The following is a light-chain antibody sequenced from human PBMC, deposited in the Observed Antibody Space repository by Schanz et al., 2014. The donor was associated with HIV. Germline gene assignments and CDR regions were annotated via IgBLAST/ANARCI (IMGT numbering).Light chain of an antibody. CDR2: GAS. J-gene: IGKJ2*01. V-gene: IGKV3-20*01. CDR1: QRLSSSY. Sequence: EIVLTQSPGSLSLSPGGRATLSCGASQRLSSSYLAWYQQKPGQAPRLLIYGASTRATGIPARFSGSGSGTEFTLTISSLQPDDFATYYCQQSNTFPYTFGQGTKLEIK. CDR3: QQSNTFPYT.